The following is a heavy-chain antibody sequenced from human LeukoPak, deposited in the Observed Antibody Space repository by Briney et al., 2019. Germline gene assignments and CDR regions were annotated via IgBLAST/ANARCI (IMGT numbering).Heavy chain of an antibody. CDR2: ISYDGSNK. CDR1: GFTFSSYA. J-gene: IGHJ4*02. CDR3: ARDLSLTAMNPPFDY. Sequence: GGSLRLSCAASGFTFSSYAMHWVRQAPGKGLEWVAVISYDGSNKYYADSVKGRFTISRDSSKNTLYLQMNSLRAEDTAVYYCARDLSLTAMNPPFDYWGQGTLVTVSS. D-gene: IGHD2-21*02. V-gene: IGHV3-30*04.